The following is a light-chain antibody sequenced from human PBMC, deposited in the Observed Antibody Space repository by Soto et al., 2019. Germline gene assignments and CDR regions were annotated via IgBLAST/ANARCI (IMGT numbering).Light chain of an antibody. Sequence: QSVLTQPASVSGSPGQSITISCTGTSNYNLVSWYQQHPGKAPKLVIYEVSERPSGVSNRFSGSKSGNTASLTISVLQAEDEADYYCCSYPGSSILYVFGTGTKLTVL. CDR3: CSYPGSSILYV. CDR1: SNYNL. V-gene: IGLV2-23*02. CDR2: EVS. J-gene: IGLJ1*01.